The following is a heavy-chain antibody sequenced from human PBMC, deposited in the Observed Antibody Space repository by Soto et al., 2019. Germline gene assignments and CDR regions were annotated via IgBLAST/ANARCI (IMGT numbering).Heavy chain of an antibody. CDR1: GYTFTSYG. D-gene: IGHD3-3*01. CDR2: ISADNGNT. J-gene: IGHJ5*02. CDR3: ARDAAKFLEWFSFFDP. Sequence: ASVKVSCKASGYTFTSYGISWVRQAPGQGLEWMGWISADNGNTNYAQKFQGRVTMTTATSTTTAYMELRTLISDDTAVYYCARDAAKFLEWFSFFDPWGQGTLVTVSS. V-gene: IGHV1-18*01.